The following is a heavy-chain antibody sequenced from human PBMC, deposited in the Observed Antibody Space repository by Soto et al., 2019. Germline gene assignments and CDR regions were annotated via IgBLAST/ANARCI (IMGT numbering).Heavy chain of an antibody. CDR1: GYTFTSYG. CDR3: AREAVHYDFWRRYPFAP. D-gene: IGHD3-3*01. V-gene: IGHV1-18*01. Sequence: GASVKVSCKASGYTFTSYGISWVRQAPGQGLEWMGWISAYNGNTNYAQKLQGRVTMTTDTSTSTAYMELRSLRSDDTAVYYCAREAVHYDFWRRYPFAPRGQGTPVTVSS. CDR2: ISAYNGNT. J-gene: IGHJ5*02.